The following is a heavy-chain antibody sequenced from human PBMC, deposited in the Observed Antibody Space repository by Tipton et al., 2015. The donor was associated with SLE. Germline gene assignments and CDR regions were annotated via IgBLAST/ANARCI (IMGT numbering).Heavy chain of an antibody. CDR1: GGSLSSYY. J-gene: IGHJ6*03. CDR3: ARWKSFFYYMDV. V-gene: IGHV4-59*12. CDR2: IYYSGST. D-gene: IGHD3-16*02. Sequence: TLSLTCTVSGGSLSSYYWSWIRQPPGKGLEWIGYIYYSGSTYYNPSLKSRVTISIDTSKNQFSLKLSSVTAADTAVYYCARWKSFFYYMDVWGKGTTVTVSS.